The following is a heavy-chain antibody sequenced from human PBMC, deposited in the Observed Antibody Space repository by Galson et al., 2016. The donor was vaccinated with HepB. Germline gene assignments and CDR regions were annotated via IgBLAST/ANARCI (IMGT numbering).Heavy chain of an antibody. V-gene: IGHV3-15*01. D-gene: IGHD1-7*01. CDR1: GFTFGKAW. Sequence: SLRLSCAVSGFTFGKAWMSWVRQAPGKGLEWIGRIKSKSDGGAIDYAAPVKGRFTISRDDSKNMLYLQTHSLETDDTAVYYCMTGGITETTKTHYWGQGTLVTVSS. CDR2: IKSKSDGGAI. J-gene: IGHJ4*02. CDR3: MTGGITETTKTHY.